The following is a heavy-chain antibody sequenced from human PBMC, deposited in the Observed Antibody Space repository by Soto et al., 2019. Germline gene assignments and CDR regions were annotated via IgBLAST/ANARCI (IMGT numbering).Heavy chain of an antibody. D-gene: IGHD1-20*01. CDR2: IKSKTDGGTT. J-gene: IGHJ6*03. Sequence: GGSLRLSCAASGFTFSNAWMSWVRQAPGKGLEWVGRIKSKTDGGTTDYAAPVKGRFTISRDDSKNTLYLQMNSLKTEDTAVYYCTTDPSNNWNDGDYYYYMDVWGKGTTVTVSS. V-gene: IGHV3-15*01. CDR1: GFTFSNAW. CDR3: TTDPSNNWNDGDYYYYMDV.